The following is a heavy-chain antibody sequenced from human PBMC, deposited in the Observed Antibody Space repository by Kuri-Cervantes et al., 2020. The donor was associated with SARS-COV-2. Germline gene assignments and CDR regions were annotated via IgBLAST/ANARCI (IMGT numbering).Heavy chain of an antibody. CDR2: ISYDGSNK. V-gene: IGHV3-30*19. D-gene: IGHD2-8*01. J-gene: IGHJ4*02. CDR1: GFIVSSYA. CDR3: ARGRLGVHDS. Sequence: GESLKISCAASGFIVSSYAMHWVRQAPGKGLEWVAVISYDGSNKDYPASVKGRFTISRDNSQNTLYLQMKSLRTEDTALYYCARGRLGVHDSWGQGTLVTVSS.